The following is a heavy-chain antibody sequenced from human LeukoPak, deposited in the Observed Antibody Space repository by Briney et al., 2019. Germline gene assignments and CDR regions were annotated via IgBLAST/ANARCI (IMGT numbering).Heavy chain of an antibody. CDR3: ARADCSGGGCPYYYYFGSDV. J-gene: IGHJ6*02. CDR2: IKQDGNDK. CDR1: GFTFSSYA. D-gene: IGHD2-15*01. V-gene: IGHV3-7*01. Sequence: GGSLRLSCAASGFTFSSYAMSWVRQAPGKGLEWVANIKQDGNDKYYVDSVKGRFTVSRDNAKNSLYLQMDSLRAEDTAVYYCARADCSGGGCPYYYYFGSDVWGQGTTVTVSS.